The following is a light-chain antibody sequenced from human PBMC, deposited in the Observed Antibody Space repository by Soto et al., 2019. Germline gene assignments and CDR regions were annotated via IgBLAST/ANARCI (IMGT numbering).Light chain of an antibody. Sequence: DIVLTQSPDSLAVSLGERATINCKSSQSVLYSSDNKNYLGWYQQKPGQPPRLLIYGASSRATGIPDRFSGSGSGTDFTLTISRLEPEDFAVYYCQQYGSSPMYTFGQGTKLEIK. V-gene: IGKV4-1*01. CDR2: GAS. J-gene: IGKJ2*01. CDR3: QQYGSSPMYT. CDR1: QSVLYSSDNKNY.